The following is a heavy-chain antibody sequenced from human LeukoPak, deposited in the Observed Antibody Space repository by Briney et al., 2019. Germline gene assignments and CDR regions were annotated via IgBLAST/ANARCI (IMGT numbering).Heavy chain of an antibody. CDR1: GYSISSAYY. CDR3: ARDKRVAVAGTYIYYYYMDV. CDR2: ISHSGTT. D-gene: IGHD6-19*01. V-gene: IGHV4-38-2*02. J-gene: IGHJ6*03. Sequence: PSETLSLTCTVSGYSISSAYYWAWIRQPPGKGLEWIGRISHSGTTYSNPSLKSRVTISVDTSKNQFSLRLTSVTAADTAVYYCARDKRVAVAGTYIYYYYMDVWGNGTTVTISS.